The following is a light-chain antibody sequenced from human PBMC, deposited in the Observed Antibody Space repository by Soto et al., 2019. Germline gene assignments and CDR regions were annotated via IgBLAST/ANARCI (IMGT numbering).Light chain of an antibody. V-gene: IGKV1-39*01. J-gene: IGKJ5*01. CDR2: DAS. CDR3: QQNDWHPST. Sequence: DAPFTQSPASLSLSPGNGATTTCRASQSVSSYLAWYQKKPGKAPELLIYDASHWPTGVPSRFSGSGGGTDFTLSISMLQAEDFASYCCQQNDWHPSTFGQGTRLEIK. CDR1: QSVSSY.